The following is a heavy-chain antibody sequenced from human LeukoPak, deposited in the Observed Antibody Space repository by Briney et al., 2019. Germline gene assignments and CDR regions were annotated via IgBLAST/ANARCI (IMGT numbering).Heavy chain of an antibody. CDR2: INKDGSVT. D-gene: IGHD1-26*01. CDR3: VKVRGRARVGYFDY. CDR1: GFTFSSSW. J-gene: IGHJ4*02. V-gene: IGHV3-74*01. Sequence: GGSLRLSCAASGFTFSSSWTHWVRQAPGKGLVWVSRINKDGSVTDYAESVKGRFSISRDNAKNTLYLQMNSLRVEDTAIYYCVKVRGRARVGYFDYWGQGTLVTVSS.